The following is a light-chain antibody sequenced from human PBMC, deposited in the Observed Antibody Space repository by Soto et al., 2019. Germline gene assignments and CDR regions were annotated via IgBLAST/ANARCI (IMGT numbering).Light chain of an antibody. J-gene: IGLJ3*02. V-gene: IGLV1-44*01. CDR3: SAGNNTQMGWL. CDR2: SNN. Sequence: QSVLTQPPSASGTPGQRVTISCSGSNSNVGNNTVNWYQQLPGTAPKLLIESNNERPSGVPDRFSGSKSATSASLAISGLNCGVGAEYSFSAGNNTQMGWLFGGGTNLPV. CDR1: NSNVGNNT.